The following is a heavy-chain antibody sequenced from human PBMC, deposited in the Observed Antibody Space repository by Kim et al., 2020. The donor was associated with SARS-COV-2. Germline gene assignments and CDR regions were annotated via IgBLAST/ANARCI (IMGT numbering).Heavy chain of an antibody. CDR2: IYYSGST. CDR1: GGSISSGGYY. D-gene: IGHD3-22*01. V-gene: IGHV4-31*03. Sequence: SETLSLTCTVSGGSISSGGYYWSWIRQHPGKGLEWIGYIYYSGSTYYNPSLKSRVTISVDTSKNQFPLKLSSVTAADTAVYYCARNIGITIIVVVTGWFDAWGQGTLVTVSS. J-gene: IGHJ5*02. CDR3: ARNIGITIIVVVTGWFDA.